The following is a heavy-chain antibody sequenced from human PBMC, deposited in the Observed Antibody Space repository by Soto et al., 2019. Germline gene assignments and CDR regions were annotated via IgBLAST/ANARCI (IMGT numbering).Heavy chain of an antibody. V-gene: IGHV1-3*01. CDR3: AGGGSGSYYIFDY. J-gene: IGHJ4*02. D-gene: IGHD1-26*01. Sequence: QVQLVQSGAEVKKPGASVKVSCKASGYTFTSYAMHWVRQAPGQRLEWMGWINAGNGNTKYSQKFQGRVTITRDTSPSTAYMELSSLRSEDTAVYYCAGGGSGSYYIFDYWGQGPLVTVSS. CDR2: INAGNGNT. CDR1: GYTFTSYA.